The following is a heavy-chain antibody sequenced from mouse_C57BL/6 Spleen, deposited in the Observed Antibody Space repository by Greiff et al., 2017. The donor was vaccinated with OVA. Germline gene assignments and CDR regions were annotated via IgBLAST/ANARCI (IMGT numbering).Heavy chain of an antibody. Sequence: QVQLQQPGAELVMPGASVKLSCKASGYTFTSYWMHWVKQRPGQGLEWIGEIDLSDSYTNYNQKFKGKSTLTVDKSSSTAYMQLSSLTSEDSAVYYCASFDGSSSYAMDYWGQGTSVTVSS. D-gene: IGHD1-1*01. J-gene: IGHJ4*01. CDR1: GYTFTSYW. V-gene: IGHV1-69*01. CDR2: IDLSDSYT. CDR3: ASFDGSSSYAMDY.